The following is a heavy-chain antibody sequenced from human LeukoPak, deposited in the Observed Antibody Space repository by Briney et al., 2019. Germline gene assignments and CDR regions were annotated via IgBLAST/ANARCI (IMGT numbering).Heavy chain of an antibody. D-gene: IGHD6-19*01. CDR2: IYYSGST. Sequence: TLSLTCTVSGGSISSGGYYWSWIRQHPGKGLEWIGYIYYSGSTYYNPSLKSRVTISVDTSKNQFSLKLSSVTAADTAVYYCARDRAVAGTRLAFDYWGQGTLVTVSS. V-gene: IGHV4-31*03. J-gene: IGHJ4*02. CDR1: GGSISSGGYY. CDR3: ARDRAVAGTRLAFDY.